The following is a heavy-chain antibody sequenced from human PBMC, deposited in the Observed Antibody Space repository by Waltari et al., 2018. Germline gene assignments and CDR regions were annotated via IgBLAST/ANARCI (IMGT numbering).Heavy chain of an antibody. Sequence: QVQLQQWGAGLLKPSETLSLTCAVYGGSFSGYYWSWIRQPPGKGLEWIGEINHSRSTNYNPALKSRGTISVDTSKNQFSLKLSSVTAADTAVYYCARPRYSSSWYVGSYYFDYWGQGTLVTVSS. CDR1: GGSFSGYY. CDR3: ARPRYSSSWYVGSYYFDY. J-gene: IGHJ4*02. D-gene: IGHD6-13*01. CDR2: INHSRST. V-gene: IGHV4-34*01.